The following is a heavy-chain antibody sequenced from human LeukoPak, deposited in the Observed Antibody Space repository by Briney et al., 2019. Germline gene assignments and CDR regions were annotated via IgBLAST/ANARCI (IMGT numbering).Heavy chain of an antibody. CDR1: GFTFSSYG. V-gene: IGHV3-30*18. D-gene: IGHD3-3*01. Sequence: GGSLRLSCAASGFTFSSYGMHWVRQAPGKGLEWVAVISYDGSNKYYADSVKGRFTISRDNSRNTLYLQMNSLRAENTAVYYCAKDGEYYDFWSGYYTSKGYGMDAWGQGTTVTVSS. J-gene: IGHJ6*02. CDR3: AKDGEYYDFWSGYYTSKGYGMDA. CDR2: ISYDGSNK.